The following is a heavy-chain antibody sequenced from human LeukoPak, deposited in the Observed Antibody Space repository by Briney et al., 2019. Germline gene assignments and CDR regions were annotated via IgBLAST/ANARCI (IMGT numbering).Heavy chain of an antibody. CDR1: GFTFSTYA. D-gene: IGHD1-14*01. J-gene: IGHJ4*02. CDR3: ARDPGSSAFDL. CDR2: INRDSSVK. V-gene: IGHV3-7*01. Sequence: GGSLRLSCAASGFTFSTYAIHWVRQAPGKGLEWVANINRDSSVKNYVDSVKGRFTISRDNAKKSLFLELNSLRADDTAVFYCARDPGSSAFDLWGQGSLVTVST.